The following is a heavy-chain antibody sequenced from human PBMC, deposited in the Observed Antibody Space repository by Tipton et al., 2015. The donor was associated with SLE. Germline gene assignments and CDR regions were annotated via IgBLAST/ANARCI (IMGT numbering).Heavy chain of an antibody. CDR2: IYYSGTT. J-gene: IGHJ4*02. Sequence: TLSLTCAVSGDSIAGFGYYWGWIRQPPGKGLEWIGTIYYSGTTFYNPSLKSRVTISVATSKNQFSLNLRSVTAADTAIYYCARDPVRDYGGGTPLDFWGQGTLVTVSS. CDR3: ARDPVRDYGGGTPLDF. V-gene: IGHV4-39*07. D-gene: IGHD4-23*01. CDR1: GDSIAGFGYY.